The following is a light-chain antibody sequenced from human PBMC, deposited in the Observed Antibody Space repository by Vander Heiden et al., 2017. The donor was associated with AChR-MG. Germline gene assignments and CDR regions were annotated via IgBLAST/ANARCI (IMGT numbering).Light chain of an antibody. Sequence: QSALTQPASVSGSPGQSITISCTETSSDFGGYNYISWFQQHPGKAPKLILYDVSHRPSGVSHRFSGSKSGNTASLTISGLRTEDEAEYHCTSYTTRSTVMFGGGTKLTVL. J-gene: IGLJ3*02. V-gene: IGLV2-14*03. CDR1: SSDFGGYNY. CDR2: DVS. CDR3: TSYTTRSTVM.